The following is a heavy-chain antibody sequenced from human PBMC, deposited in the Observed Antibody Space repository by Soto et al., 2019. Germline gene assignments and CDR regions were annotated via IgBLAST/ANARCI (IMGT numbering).Heavy chain of an antibody. CDR1: GYTFTSYG. Sequence: ASVKVSWKASGYTFTSYGISWVRQAPGQGLEWMGWISAYNGNTNYAQKLQGRVTMTTDTSTSTAYMELRSLRSDDTAVYYCARSSGYDFWSGYYTGYYYYGMDVWGQGTTVTVSS. V-gene: IGHV1-18*04. CDR3: ARSSGYDFWSGYYTGYYYYGMDV. J-gene: IGHJ6*02. D-gene: IGHD3-3*01. CDR2: ISAYNGNT.